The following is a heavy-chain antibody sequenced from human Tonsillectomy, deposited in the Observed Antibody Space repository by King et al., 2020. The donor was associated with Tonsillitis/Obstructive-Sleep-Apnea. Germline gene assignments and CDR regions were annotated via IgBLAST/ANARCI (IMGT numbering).Heavy chain of an antibody. CDR2: IRSKAYGGTT. CDR3: TRAVAGMRNAFDI. Sequence: VQLVESGGGLVQPGRSLRLSCTASGFTFGDYAMSWVRQAPGKGLEWVGFIRSKAYGGTTEYAASVKGRFTISRDDSKSIAYLQMNSLKTEDTAVYYCTRAVAGMRNAFDIWGQGTMVTVSS. J-gene: IGHJ3*02. V-gene: IGHV3-49*04. D-gene: IGHD6-19*01. CDR1: GFTFGDYA.